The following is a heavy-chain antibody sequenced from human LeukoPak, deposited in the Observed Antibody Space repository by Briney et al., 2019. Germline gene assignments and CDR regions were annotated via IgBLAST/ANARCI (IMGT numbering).Heavy chain of an antibody. CDR2: IKQDGSEK. CDR1: GFTFSSYW. V-gene: IGHV3-7*03. J-gene: IGHJ4*03. CDR3: AREVTGYSSGWYGGYFDY. Sequence: GGSLRLSCAASGFTFSSYWMSWVRQAPGKGLEWVANIKQDGSEKYYVDSVKGRFTISRDNAKNSLYLQMNSLRAEDTAVYYCAREVTGYSSGWYGGYFDYWGQGTTVTVSS. D-gene: IGHD6-19*01.